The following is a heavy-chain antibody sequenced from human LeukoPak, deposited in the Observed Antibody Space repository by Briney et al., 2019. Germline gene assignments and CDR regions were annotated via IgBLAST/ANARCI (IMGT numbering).Heavy chain of an antibody. CDR3: ARDNWIEAHYFDY. Sequence: SETLSLTCAVYGGSFSGYYWSWIRQPPGKGLECIGEINHSGSTNYNPSLKSRVTISVDTSKNQFSLKLSSVTAADTAVYYCARDNWIEAHYFDYWGQGTLVTVSS. CDR1: GGSFSGYY. D-gene: IGHD1-20*01. CDR2: INHSGST. V-gene: IGHV4-34*01. J-gene: IGHJ4*02.